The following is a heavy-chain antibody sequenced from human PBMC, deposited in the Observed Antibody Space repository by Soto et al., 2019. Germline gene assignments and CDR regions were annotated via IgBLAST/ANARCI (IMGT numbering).Heavy chain of an antibody. V-gene: IGHV1-2*04. J-gene: IGHJ3*01. CDR1: GYTFTGYF. CDR3: ARDCFGGRYYGRPPDANEVFDF. CDR2: INPNSGGT. Sequence: APVKVSCKASGYTFTGYFMHWVRKAPGQGLEWMGWINPNSGGTNYAQKFQGWVTMTRDTSISTAYMELSRLRSDDTAVYYCARDCFGGRYYGRPPDANEVFDFRGQGTLVTVSS. D-gene: IGHD1-26*01.